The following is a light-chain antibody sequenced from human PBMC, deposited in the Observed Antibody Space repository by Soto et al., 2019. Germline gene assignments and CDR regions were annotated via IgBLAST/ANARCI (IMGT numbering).Light chain of an antibody. Sequence: QSVLTQPPSVSAAPGQKVTISCSGSSSNIGNNYVSWYQQLPGTAPKLLIYDNNERPSGIPDRFSGSKSGTSATLGITGLQTGDEADYYCATWYGSLSAGVFGGGTKLTVL. CDR3: ATWYGSLSAGV. CDR2: DNN. V-gene: IGLV1-51*01. CDR1: SSNIGNNY. J-gene: IGLJ2*01.